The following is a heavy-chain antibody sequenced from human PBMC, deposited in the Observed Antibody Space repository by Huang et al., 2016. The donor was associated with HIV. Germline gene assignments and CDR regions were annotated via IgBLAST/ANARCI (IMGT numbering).Heavy chain of an antibody. CDR1: GYTFTGYY. CDR3: AAGVVPAADYYYYYGMDV. CDR2: INPNSGGT. Sequence: QVQLVQSGAEVKKPGASVKVSCKASGYTFTGYYMHWVRQAPGQGLEWMGWINPNSGGTNYAQKFQGRVSRTRDTSISTAYMERSRLRSDDTAVYYCAAGVVPAADYYYYYGMDVWGQGTTVTVSS. V-gene: IGHV1-2*02. D-gene: IGHD2-2*01. J-gene: IGHJ6*02.